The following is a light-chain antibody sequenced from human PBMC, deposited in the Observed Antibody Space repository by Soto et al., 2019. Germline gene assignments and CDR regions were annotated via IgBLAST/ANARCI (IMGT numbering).Light chain of an antibody. CDR1: SSNIGAGYD. V-gene: IGLV1-40*01. CDR3: QSYDNSLSGSGV. Sequence: QSVLTQPPSVSGAPGQRVTISCTGSSSNIGAGYDVHWYQQLPGTAPKLLIYGNSNRPSGVPDRFSGSKSGTSASLAITGLQAEEEADYYCQSYDNSLSGSGVFGGGTKLTVL. CDR2: GNS. J-gene: IGLJ2*01.